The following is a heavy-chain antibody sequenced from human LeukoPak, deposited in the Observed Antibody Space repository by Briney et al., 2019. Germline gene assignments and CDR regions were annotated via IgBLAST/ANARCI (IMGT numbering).Heavy chain of an antibody. CDR1: GGSISSYY. J-gene: IGHJ3*02. V-gene: IGHV4-4*07. CDR2: IYTSGST. D-gene: IGHD3-3*01. Sequence: SETLSLTCTVSGGSISSYYWSWIGQPAGKGLEWIWRIYTSGSTNYNPSLKSRVTMSVDTSKNPFSLKLSSVTAADTAVYYCARGYFWAYYDFWSGYSNDAFDIWGQGTMVTVSS. CDR3: ARGYFWAYYDFWSGYSNDAFDI.